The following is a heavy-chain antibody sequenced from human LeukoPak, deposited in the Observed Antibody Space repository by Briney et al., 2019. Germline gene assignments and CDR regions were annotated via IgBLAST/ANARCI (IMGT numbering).Heavy chain of an antibody. J-gene: IGHJ3*02. V-gene: IGHV5-51*01. CDR2: IHPGDSNT. D-gene: IGHD1-14*01. CDR3: ASARGNRIDAFDI. CDR1: EYSFTSYW. Sequence: GESLKISCKGSEYSFTSYWISWVRQMPGKGPEWMGIIHPGDSNTRYSLSFQGQVTISADKSISTAYLQWSSLQASDTAMYYCASARGNRIDAFDIWGQGTMVTVSS.